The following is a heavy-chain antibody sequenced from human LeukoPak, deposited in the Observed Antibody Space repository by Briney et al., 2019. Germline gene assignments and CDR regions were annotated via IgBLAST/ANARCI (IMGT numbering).Heavy chain of an antibody. D-gene: IGHD5-18*01. Sequence: PGGSLRLSCAASGFTFSSYSMNWVRQAPGKGLEWVSYISSSSSTIYYADSVKGRFTIFRDNAKNSLYLQMNSLRDEDTAVYYCARDTATHTPKWIQLWPPIFDYGMDVWGQGTTVTVSS. CDR3: ARDTATHTPKWIQLWPPIFDYGMDV. J-gene: IGHJ6*02. CDR1: GFTFSSYS. V-gene: IGHV3-48*02. CDR2: ISSSSSTI.